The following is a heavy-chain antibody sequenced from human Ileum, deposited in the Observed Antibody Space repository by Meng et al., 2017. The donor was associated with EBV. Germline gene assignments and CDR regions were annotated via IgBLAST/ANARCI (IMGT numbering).Heavy chain of an antibody. V-gene: IGHV4-31*03. J-gene: IGHJ5*02. CDR3: ARASYGSGSPLGESWFDP. D-gene: IGHD3-10*01. CDR2: IHSSGST. CDR1: GSACSSCGSN. Sequence: QGRLQVSGPGLVKPSQTLSLTCPVSGSACSSCGSNWSWIRQHPGKGLEWIGYIHSSGSTYYNPSLRSRLTISVATSKNQFSLKLSSVTTADTAVYYCARASYGSGSPLGESWFDPWGQGTLVTISS.